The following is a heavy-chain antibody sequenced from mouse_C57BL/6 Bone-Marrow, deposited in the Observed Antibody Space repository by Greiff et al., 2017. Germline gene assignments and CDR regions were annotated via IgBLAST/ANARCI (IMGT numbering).Heavy chain of an antibody. CDR2: ISNGGGST. Sequence: EVHLVESGGGLVQPGGSLKLSCAASGFTFSDYYMYWVRQTPGKRLEWVAYISNGGGSTYYPDTVKGRFTLSRDNAKNTRYLQMSRLKSEDTAMYYCASVYYGNYGGYAMDYWGQGTSVTVSS. J-gene: IGHJ4*01. CDR1: GFTFSDYY. D-gene: IGHD2-1*01. V-gene: IGHV5-12*01. CDR3: ASVYYGNYGGYAMDY.